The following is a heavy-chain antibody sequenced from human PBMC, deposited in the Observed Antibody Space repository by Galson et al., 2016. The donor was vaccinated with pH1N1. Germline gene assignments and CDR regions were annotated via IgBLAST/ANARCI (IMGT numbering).Heavy chain of an antibody. J-gene: IGHJ4*01. CDR3: ARSPGYMVTALDN. V-gene: IGHV1-69*13. D-gene: IGHD2-21*02. CDR2: IIGMFAKT. CDR1: GGTFSSFG. Sequence: SVKVSCKASGGTFSSFGISWARQAPGQGLEWMGGIIGMFAKTNYAQKFQGRVTITADELTSTAYMDLSSLTSEDTAVYYCARSPGYMVTALDNWGHGTLVTVSS.